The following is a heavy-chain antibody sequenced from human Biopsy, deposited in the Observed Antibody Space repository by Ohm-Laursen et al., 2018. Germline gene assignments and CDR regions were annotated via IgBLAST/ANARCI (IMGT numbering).Heavy chain of an antibody. J-gene: IGHJ6*02. V-gene: IGHV4-39*07. CDR3: ARATNSTGWPYYYFYGMDV. Sequence: PSQTLSLTCTVTGGSISRSSYYWDWIRQPPGKGLEWIGSIYYSGSTYYNPSLKSRVTISADRSKNQFSLRLNSVTAADTAVYYCARATNSTGWPYYYFYGMDVWGQGTTVTVSS. D-gene: IGHD2/OR15-2a*01. CDR1: GGSISRSSYY. CDR2: IYYSGST.